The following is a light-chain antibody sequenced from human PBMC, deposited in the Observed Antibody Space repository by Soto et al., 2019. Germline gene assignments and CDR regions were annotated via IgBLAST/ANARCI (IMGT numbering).Light chain of an antibody. V-gene: IGLV2-14*01. CDR3: TSFTPTTTVVV. CDR1: SSDFGAYNS. J-gene: IGLJ2*01. Sequence: QSVLTQPASVSGSPGQSITISCIGSSSDFGAYNSVSWYQQHPGKAPKLVIYDVSHRPSSVSDRFSGSKSGNTASLTISRLQAEDEADYYCTSFTPTTTVVVFGGGTKLTVL. CDR2: DVS.